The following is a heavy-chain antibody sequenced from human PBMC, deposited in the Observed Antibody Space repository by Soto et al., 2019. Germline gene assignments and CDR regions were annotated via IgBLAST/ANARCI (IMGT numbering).Heavy chain of an antibody. Sequence: GGSVRRSCGASGFTFSNYWMHWVRQAPGEGLVWVSRISGDGRFTRFADSVKGRFTISRDNAKNTLHLQMDSLRVEDTAVYYCARVGGGLGNFDYWGRRALVTVSS. CDR2: ISGDGRFT. CDR1: GFTFSNYW. J-gene: IGHJ4*02. CDR3: ARVGGGLGNFDY. D-gene: IGHD3-10*01. V-gene: IGHV3-74*01.